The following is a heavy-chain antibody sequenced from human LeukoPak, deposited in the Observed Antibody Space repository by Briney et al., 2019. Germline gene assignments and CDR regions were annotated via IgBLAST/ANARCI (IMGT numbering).Heavy chain of an antibody. V-gene: IGHV3-21*01. J-gene: IGHJ4*02. Sequence: PGGSLRLSCAASGFTFSSYSMNWVRQAPGKGLEWVSSISSSSSYIYYADSVKGRFTISRDNAKNSLYLQMNSLRAEDTAVYYCARGATENFDYWGQGTLITVSS. CDR1: GFTFSSYS. D-gene: IGHD2-15*01. CDR3: ARGATENFDY. CDR2: ISSSSSYI.